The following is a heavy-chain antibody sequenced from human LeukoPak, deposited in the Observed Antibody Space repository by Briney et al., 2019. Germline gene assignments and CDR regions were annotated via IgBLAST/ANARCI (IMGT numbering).Heavy chain of an antibody. V-gene: IGHV3-21*01. CDR2: ISSSSSSI. Sequence: GGSLRLSCAASGFTFSNYNMNWVRQAPGKGLEWVSSISSSSSSINYADSLKGRFTISRDNAKNSVYLQMNSLRAEDTAVYYCASAPLGSTRPWGQGTLVTVSS. CDR1: GFTFSNYN. CDR3: ASAPLGSTRP. D-gene: IGHD1-26*01. J-gene: IGHJ5*02.